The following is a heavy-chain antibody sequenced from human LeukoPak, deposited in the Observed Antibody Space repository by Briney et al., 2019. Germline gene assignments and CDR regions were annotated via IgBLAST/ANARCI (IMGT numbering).Heavy chain of an antibody. CDR2: ISGSGGST. D-gene: IGHD2-15*01. J-gene: IGHJ4*02. Sequence: GGSLRLSCAASGFTFSSYAMSWVRQAPGKGLEWVSAISGSGGSTYYADSVKGRFTISRDNSKNTLYVQMNSLRAEDTAVYYCAKNTGGSCYSAPGYWGQGTLVTVSS. V-gene: IGHV3-23*01. CDR3: AKNTGGSCYSAPGY. CDR1: GFTFSSYA.